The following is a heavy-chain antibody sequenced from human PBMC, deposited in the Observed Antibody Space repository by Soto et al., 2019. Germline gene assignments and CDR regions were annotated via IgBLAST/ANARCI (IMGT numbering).Heavy chain of an antibody. V-gene: IGHV1-18*04. J-gene: IGHJ4*02. D-gene: IGHD6-19*01. CDR1: GYTFSNHG. CDR3: PRLTGYSSGWFDF. Sequence: QVQMVQSGAEVKKPGASVKVSCKASGYTFSNHGITWVRQVPGQGLEWMGWISTFNGNTNYAQKFQGRVTMTTDTSTNTAEMEMRSLDSADTAVYYWPRLTGYSSGWFDFWGQGTLVTVSS. CDR2: ISTFNGNT.